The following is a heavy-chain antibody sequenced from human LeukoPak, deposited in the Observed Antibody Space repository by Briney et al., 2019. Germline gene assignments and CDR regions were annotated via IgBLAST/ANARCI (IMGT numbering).Heavy chain of an antibody. CDR2: IYYSGST. V-gene: IGHV4-59*08. D-gene: IGHD6-25*01. CDR3: ARGPPSGYLSYYYYYGRDV. CDR1: GGSISSYY. Sequence: SETLSLTCTVSGGSISSYYWSWIRQPPGKGLEWIGYIYYSGSTNYNPSLKSRVTISVDTSKNQFSLKLSSVTAADTAVYYFARGPPSGYLSYYYYYGRDVWGQGTTVTVSS. J-gene: IGHJ6*02.